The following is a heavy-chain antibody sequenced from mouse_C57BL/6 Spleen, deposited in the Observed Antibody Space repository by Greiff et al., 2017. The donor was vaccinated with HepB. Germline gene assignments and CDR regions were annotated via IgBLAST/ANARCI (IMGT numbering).Heavy chain of an antibody. V-gene: IGHV1-64*01. D-gene: IGHD2-1*01. CDR2: IHPNSGST. J-gene: IGHJ4*01. CDR3: ASGGYYGNLYALDY. Sequence: QVQLQQPGAELVKPGASVKLSCKASGYTFTSYWMHWVKQRPGQGLEWIGMIHPNSGSTNYNEKFKSKATLTVDKSSITAYMQLSSLTSEDSAVYYCASGGYYGNLYALDYWGHGTSVTVSS. CDR1: GYTFTSYW.